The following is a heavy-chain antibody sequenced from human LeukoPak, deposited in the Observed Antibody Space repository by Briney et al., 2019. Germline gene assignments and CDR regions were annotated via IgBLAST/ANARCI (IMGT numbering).Heavy chain of an antibody. CDR2: ISYDGSNK. J-gene: IGHJ4*02. CDR3: ARADYDILTLLLY. V-gene: IGHV3-30-3*01. D-gene: IGHD3-9*01. Sequence: GRSLRLSCTASGFAFSNHAMYWVRQAPGKGLEWVAVISYDGSNKYYADSVKGRFTISRDNSKNTLYLQMNSLRAEDTAVYYCARADYDILTLLLYWGQGTLVTVSS. CDR1: GFAFSNHA.